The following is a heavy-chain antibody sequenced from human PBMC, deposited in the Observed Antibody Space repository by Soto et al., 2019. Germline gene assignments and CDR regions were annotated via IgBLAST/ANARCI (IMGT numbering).Heavy chain of an antibody. CDR2: ISYDGSVK. CDR1: GFTFSSNG. CDR3: AGEVASGY. Sequence: QVRLVESGGDVVQPGRSLRLSCAASGFTFSSNGMHWDRQAPGKGLEWVAVISYDGSVKYYADSVKGRFTISRDNSKNTLYLQMNSLSAEDTAVYYCAGEVASGYWGQGTLVTVSS. D-gene: IGHD2-21*01. J-gene: IGHJ4*02. V-gene: IGHV3-30*03.